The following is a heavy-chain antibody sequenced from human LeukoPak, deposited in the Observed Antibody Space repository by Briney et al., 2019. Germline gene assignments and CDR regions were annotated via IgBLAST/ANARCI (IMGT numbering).Heavy chain of an antibody. Sequence: ASVKVSCKASGYTFTSYYMHWVRQAPGQGLEWMGIINPSDGSTSYAQKFQGRVTMTRDTSTSTVYMELSSLRSEDAAVYYCATVGWFGEYPFDYWGQGTLVTVSS. D-gene: IGHD3-10*01. CDR3: ATVGWFGEYPFDY. V-gene: IGHV1-46*01. CDR1: GYTFTSYY. J-gene: IGHJ4*02. CDR2: INPSDGST.